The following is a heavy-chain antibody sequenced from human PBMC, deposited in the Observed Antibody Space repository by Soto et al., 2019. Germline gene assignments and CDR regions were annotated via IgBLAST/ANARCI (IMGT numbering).Heavy chain of an antibody. CDR1: GYTFTSYG. CDR2: ISAYNGNT. V-gene: IGHV1-18*01. CDR3: AGQLTGLSDYYYGMDV. Sequence: GASVKVSCKASGYTFTSYGISWVRQAPGQGLEWMGWISAYNGNTNYAQKLQGRVTMTTDTSTSTAYMELRSLRSDDTAVYYCAGQLTGLSDYYYGMDVWGQGTTVTVSS. D-gene: IGHD6-6*01. J-gene: IGHJ6*02.